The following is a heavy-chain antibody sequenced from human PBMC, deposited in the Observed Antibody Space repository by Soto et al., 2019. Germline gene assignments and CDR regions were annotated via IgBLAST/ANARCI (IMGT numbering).Heavy chain of an antibody. Sequence: GGSLRLSCTASGFLFNTYAMHWVRQAPAKGLEWVAVISYDARNTYYADSVKGRFTISRDNSKNALYLQMDSLRPEDTAVYYCARPGSGYDVLTGQYFFYFHAVDVWGQGTTVTVSS. CDR3: ARPGSGYDVLTGQYFFYFHAVDV. CDR1: GFLFNTYA. CDR2: ISYDARNT. D-gene: IGHD3-9*01. V-gene: IGHV3-30*04. J-gene: IGHJ6*02.